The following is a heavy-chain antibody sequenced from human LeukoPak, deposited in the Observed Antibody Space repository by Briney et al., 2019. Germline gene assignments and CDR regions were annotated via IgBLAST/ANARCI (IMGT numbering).Heavy chain of an antibody. V-gene: IGHV4-39*01. CDR1: GGSVASTGRY. J-gene: IGHJ6*02. Sequence: SETLSLTCTVSGGSVASTGRYWGWLRQPPGKGLEWIGSAYYTGDIYSPPSLKSRLTISVDTSKNQFALTLSSVTAADTAVYYCGRHVSNGWDYHYGLDVWGRGTTVTVSS. CDR2: AYYTGDI. CDR3: GRHVSNGWDYHYGLDV. D-gene: IGHD6-19*01.